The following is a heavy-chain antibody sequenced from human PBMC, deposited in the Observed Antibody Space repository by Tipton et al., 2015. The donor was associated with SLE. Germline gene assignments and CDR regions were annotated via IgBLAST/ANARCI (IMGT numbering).Heavy chain of an antibody. D-gene: IGHD3-22*01. CDR2: INHSGST. CDR3: ARDPYYYDSSGYYYRAYYYYGMDV. CDR1: GGSFSGYY. V-gene: IGHV4-34*01. J-gene: IGHJ6*02. Sequence: TLSLTCAVYGGSFSGYYWSWIRQPPGKGLEWIGEINHSGSTNYNPSLKSRVTIPVDTSKNQFSLKLSSVTAADTAVYYCARDPYYYDSSGYYYRAYYYYGMDVWGQGTTVTVSS.